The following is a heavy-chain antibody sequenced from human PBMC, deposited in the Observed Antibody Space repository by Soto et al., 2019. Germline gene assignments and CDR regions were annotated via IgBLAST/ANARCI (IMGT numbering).Heavy chain of an antibody. CDR1: GFTFSSYA. V-gene: IGHV3-30-3*01. CDR3: APWFGAFDY. D-gene: IGHD3-10*01. Sequence: PGGSLRLSCAASGFTFSSYAMHWVRQAPGKGLEWVAVISYDGSNKYYADSVKGRFTISRDNSKNTLYLQMNSLRAEDTAVYYCAPWFGAFDYWGQGPLVTVSS. J-gene: IGHJ4*02. CDR2: ISYDGSNK.